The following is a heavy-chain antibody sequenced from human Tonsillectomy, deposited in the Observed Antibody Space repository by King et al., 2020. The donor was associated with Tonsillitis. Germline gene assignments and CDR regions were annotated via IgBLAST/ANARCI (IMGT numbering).Heavy chain of an antibody. CDR3: ARDHDTVTTPDAFDI. J-gene: IGHJ3*02. V-gene: IGHV3-48*01. CDR2: ITSSSTTI. Sequence: VQLVESGGGLVQPGGSLRLSCASSGFTFSTYSMNWVRQAPGQGLEWVSCITSSSTTIYYADSVKGRFTISRDNAKNSLYRQMNSLRAEDTAMYYCARDHDTVTTPDAFDIWGKGTMVTVPS. CDR1: GFTFSTYS. D-gene: IGHD4-17*01.